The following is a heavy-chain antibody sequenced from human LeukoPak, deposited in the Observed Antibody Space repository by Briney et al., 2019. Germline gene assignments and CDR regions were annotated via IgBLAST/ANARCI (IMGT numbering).Heavy chain of an antibody. CDR1: GGTFSSYA. Sequence: ASVKVSCKASGGTFSSYAISWVRQAPGQGLEWMGGIIPIFGTANYAQKFQGRVTITTDESTSTAYMELSSLRSEDTAVYYCAMDSSGYYYFDYWGQGTLVIVSS. J-gene: IGHJ4*02. CDR3: AMDSSGYYYFDY. CDR2: IIPIFGTA. D-gene: IGHD3-22*01. V-gene: IGHV1-69*05.